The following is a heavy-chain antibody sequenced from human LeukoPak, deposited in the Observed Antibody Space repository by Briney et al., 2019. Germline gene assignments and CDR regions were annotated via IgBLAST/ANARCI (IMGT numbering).Heavy chain of an antibody. V-gene: IGHV4-34*01. CDR1: GGSFSPYY. CDR3: ARGGFYCGGDCYVDY. CDR2: INHSGST. D-gene: IGHD2-21*02. J-gene: IGHJ4*02. Sequence: SETLSLTCAVYGGSFSPYYWSWIRQPPGKGLEWIGEINHSGSTNYNPSLKSRVTISVDTSKNQFSLRLSSVAAADTAVYYCARGGFYCGGDCYVDYWGQGTLVTVSS.